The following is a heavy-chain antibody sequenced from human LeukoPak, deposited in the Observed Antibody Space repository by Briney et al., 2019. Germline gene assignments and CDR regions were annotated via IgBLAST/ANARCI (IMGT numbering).Heavy chain of an antibody. CDR3: ARDLRGQQLGGDY. D-gene: IGHD6-13*01. Sequence: ASVKVFCKASGYTFTTYGVNWVRQALGQGLEWMGWIITNTGNPTYGQGFTGRFVFSLDTSVSTAYLQISSLKAEDSAVYYCARDLRGQQLGGDYWGQGTLVTVSS. CDR2: IITNTGNP. J-gene: IGHJ4*02. V-gene: IGHV7-4-1*02. CDR1: GYTFTTYG.